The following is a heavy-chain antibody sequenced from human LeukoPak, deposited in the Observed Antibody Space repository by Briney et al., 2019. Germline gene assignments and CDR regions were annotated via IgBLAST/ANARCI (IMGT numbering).Heavy chain of an antibody. CDR2: MNPNSGNT. Sequence: ASVKVSCKASGYTFTSYDINWVRQATGQGLEWMGWMNPNSGNTGYAQKFQGRVTMTRNTSISTAYMELSSLRAEDTAVYYCARSSYYGSGADYWGQGTLVTVSS. CDR1: GYTFTSYD. V-gene: IGHV1-8*01. CDR3: ARSSYYGSGADY. D-gene: IGHD3-10*01. J-gene: IGHJ4*02.